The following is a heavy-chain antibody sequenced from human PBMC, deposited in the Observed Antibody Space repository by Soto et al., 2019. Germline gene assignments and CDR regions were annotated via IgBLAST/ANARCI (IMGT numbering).Heavy chain of an antibody. CDR2: MNPNSGNT. V-gene: IGHV1-8*01. Sequence: ASVKVSCKASGYTFTSYDINWVRQATGQGLEWMGWMNPNSGNTGYAQKFQGRVTMTRNTSISTAYMELSSLRSEDTAVYYCARGWPPGYCSSTSCLTVYYYYYMDVWGKGTTVTVSS. CDR1: GYTFTSYD. D-gene: IGHD2-2*01. CDR3: ARGWPPGYCSSTSCLTVYYYYYMDV. J-gene: IGHJ6*03.